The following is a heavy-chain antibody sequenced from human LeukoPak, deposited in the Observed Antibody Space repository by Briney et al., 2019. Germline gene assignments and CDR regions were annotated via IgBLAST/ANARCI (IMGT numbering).Heavy chain of an antibody. V-gene: IGHV3-7*03. CDR1: GFTFSSYW. CDR2: IKQDGSEK. D-gene: IGHD3-3*01. CDR3: ASHQYDSWSGYYSYYYYGMDV. J-gene: IGHJ6*02. Sequence: GGSLRLSCAASGFTFSSYWMSWVRQAPGKGLEWVANIKQDGSEKYYVDSVKGRFTISRDNAKNSLYLQMNSLRAEDTAVYYCASHQYDSWSGYYSYYYYGMDVWGQGTTVTVSS.